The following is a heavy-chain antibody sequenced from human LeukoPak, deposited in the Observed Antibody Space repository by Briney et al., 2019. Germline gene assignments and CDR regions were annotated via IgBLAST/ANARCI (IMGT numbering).Heavy chain of an antibody. CDR2: ISGSGGST. Sequence: GGSLRLSCAASGFTFSSYAMSWVRQAPGKGLEWVSAISGSGGSTYYADSVKGRFTISGDNSKNTLYLQMNSLRAEDTAVYYCAKEGIGYCSSTSCLRNLDYWGQGTLVTVSS. J-gene: IGHJ4*02. CDR1: GFTFSSYA. D-gene: IGHD2-2*01. V-gene: IGHV3-23*01. CDR3: AKEGIGYCSSTSCLRNLDY.